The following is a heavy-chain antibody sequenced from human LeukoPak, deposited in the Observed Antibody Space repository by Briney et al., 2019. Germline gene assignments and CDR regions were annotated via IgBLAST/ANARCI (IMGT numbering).Heavy chain of an antibody. Sequence: GGSLRLSCAASGFTLSSYAMSGVRQAPGKGLEWVSAISGSGGSTYYADSVKGRFTISRDNSKNTLYLQMNSLRAEDTAVYYCAKVTAAAGISGYDAFDIWGQGTMVTVSS. V-gene: IGHV3-23*01. J-gene: IGHJ3*02. CDR3: AKVTAAAGISGYDAFDI. D-gene: IGHD6-13*01. CDR2: ISGSGGST. CDR1: GFTLSSYA.